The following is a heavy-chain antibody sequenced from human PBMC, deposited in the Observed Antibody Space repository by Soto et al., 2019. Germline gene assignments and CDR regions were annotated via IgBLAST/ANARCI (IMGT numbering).Heavy chain of an antibody. J-gene: IGHJ6*03. D-gene: IGHD5-18*01. Sequence: ASVKVSCKASGYTFTSYYMHWVRQAPGQGLEWMGIINPSGGSTSYAQKFQGRVTMTRDTSTSTAYMELRSLRSDDTAVYYCARIGRYGTYYYYMDVWGKGTTVTVSS. CDR3: ARIGRYGTYYYYMDV. CDR1: GYTFTSYY. V-gene: IGHV1-46*01. CDR2: INPSGGST.